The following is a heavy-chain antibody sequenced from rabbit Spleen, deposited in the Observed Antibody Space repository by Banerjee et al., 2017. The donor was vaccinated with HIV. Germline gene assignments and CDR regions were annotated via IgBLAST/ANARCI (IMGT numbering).Heavy chain of an antibody. CDR3: ARSGYVGGDYTWDL. CDR1: GFSFSSKW. J-gene: IGHJ4*01. V-gene: IGHV1S40*01. Sequence: QSLEESGGDLVKPGASLTLTCTASGFSFSSKWICWVRLAPGKGLEWIGCIYVGSGSTHYASWAKGRFTMHKTSSTTVTLQLTSLTAADTATYFCARSGYVGGDYTWDLWGPGTLVTVS. CDR2: IYVGSGST. D-gene: IGHD1-1*01.